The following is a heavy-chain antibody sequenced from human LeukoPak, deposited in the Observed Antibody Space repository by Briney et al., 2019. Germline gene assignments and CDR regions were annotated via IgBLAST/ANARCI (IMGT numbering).Heavy chain of an antibody. CDR2: ISSSRSYI. CDR1: GFTFSSYS. J-gene: IGHJ6*04. Sequence: GGSLRLSCAASGFTFSSYSMNWVRQAPGKGLEWVSSISSSRSYIYYADSVKGRFTISRDNAKNSLYLQMNSLRAEDTAVYYCARVRDGSGSYDYYYYGMDVWGKGTTVTVSS. V-gene: IGHV3-21*01. D-gene: IGHD3-10*01. CDR3: ARVRDGSGSYDYYYYGMDV.